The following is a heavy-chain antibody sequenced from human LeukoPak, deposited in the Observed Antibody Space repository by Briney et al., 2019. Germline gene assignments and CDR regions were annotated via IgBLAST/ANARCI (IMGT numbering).Heavy chain of an antibody. CDR2: MNPNSGNT. J-gene: IGHJ6*02. Sequence: ASVKVSRKGSVYTFTSYDINWERQATGQGLEWGGGMNPNSGNTGYAQKIQGRVTMTRTTSIRTAYMELSSLRSEDTAVYYCARAYCSSTSCYFWIYYYYGMDVWGQGTTVTVSS. D-gene: IGHD2-2*01. CDR1: VYTFTSYD. V-gene: IGHV1-8*01. CDR3: ARAYCSSTSCYFWIYYYYGMDV.